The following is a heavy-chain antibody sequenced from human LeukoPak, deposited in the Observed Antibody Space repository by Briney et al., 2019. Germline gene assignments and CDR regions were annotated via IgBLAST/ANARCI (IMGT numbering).Heavy chain of an antibody. CDR2: INPSGSST. CDR3: ARDNSVGDIAWWFDP. CDR1: GYSFTSHY. V-gene: IGHV1-46*01. D-gene: IGHD3-16*02. Sequence: ASVKVSCTASGYSFTSHYMHWVRQAPGQGLEWMGLINPSGSSTLYAQKFQGRVTMTRDMSTTTDYIELSSLRSEDTAVYYCARDNSVGDIAWWFDPWGQGTLVTVSS. J-gene: IGHJ5*02.